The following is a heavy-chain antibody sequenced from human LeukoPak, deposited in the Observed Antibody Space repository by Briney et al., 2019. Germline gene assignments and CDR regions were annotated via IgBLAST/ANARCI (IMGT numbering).Heavy chain of an antibody. Sequence: GASVKVSCKASGYTFTSYYMHWVRQAPGQGLEWMGIINPSGGSTSYAQKFQGRVTITADESTGTTYMELSSLRSEDTAVYYCAREEYYDRSLGVPYWGQGTLVTVSS. J-gene: IGHJ4*02. D-gene: IGHD3-22*01. CDR3: AREEYYDRSLGVPY. V-gene: IGHV1-46*01. CDR1: GYTFTSYY. CDR2: INPSGGST.